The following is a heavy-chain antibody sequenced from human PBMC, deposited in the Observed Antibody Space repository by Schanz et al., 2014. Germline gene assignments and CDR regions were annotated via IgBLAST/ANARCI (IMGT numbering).Heavy chain of an antibody. CDR1: GYSLNELS. Sequence: QVQLVQSGAEVKKPGASVKVSCKVSGYSLNELSMHWVRQAPGQGLEWMGIINPSGGSTSYAQKFQGRVTMTRDTSLKTACMEMTDLKVEDAGVYYCGIHYGDRPVWGQGTLIAVAS. CDR2: INPSGGST. CDR3: GIHYGDRPV. J-gene: IGHJ4*02. V-gene: IGHV1-46*02. D-gene: IGHD4-17*01.